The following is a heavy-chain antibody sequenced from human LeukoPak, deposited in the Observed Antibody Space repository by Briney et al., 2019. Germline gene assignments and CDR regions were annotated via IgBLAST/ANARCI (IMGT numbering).Heavy chain of an antibody. CDR2: IYYTGST. D-gene: IGHD5-12*01. J-gene: IGHJ4*02. CDR1: GGSISSSRYY. CDR3: ARRGVVATPDANF. V-gene: IGHV4-39*01. Sequence: PSETLSLTCTVSGGSISSSRYYWGWIRQPPGKGLEWIGSIYYTGSTYYNPSLRSRVSISVDTSKNQSTLKLSSVTAADTAVYYCARRGVVATPDANFWGQGTLVTVSS.